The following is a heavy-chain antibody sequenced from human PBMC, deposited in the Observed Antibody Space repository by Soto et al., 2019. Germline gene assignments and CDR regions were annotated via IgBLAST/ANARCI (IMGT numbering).Heavy chain of an antibody. CDR2: MNPNSGNT. V-gene: IGHV1-8*01. J-gene: IGHJ3*02. CDR1: GYTFTSYD. CDR3: ARGGVRYCSSTSCQSDAFDI. Sequence: GPSVKVSCKASGYTFTSYDINWVRQATGQGLEWMGWMNPNSGNTGYAQKFQGRVTMTRNTSISTAYMELSSLRSEDTAVYYCARGGVRYCSSTSCQSDAFDIWGQGTMVTVSS. D-gene: IGHD2-2*01.